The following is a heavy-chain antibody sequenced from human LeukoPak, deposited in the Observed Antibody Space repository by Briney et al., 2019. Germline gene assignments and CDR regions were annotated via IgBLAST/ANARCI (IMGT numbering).Heavy chain of an antibody. CDR2: ISSDGSYA. Sequence: GRSLRLSCAASGFTFSSYGMHWVRQAPGKGLEWVAVISSDGSYAYDADSVKGRFTISRDNSKNTLYLQMNSLRAEDTAVYYCAMCLNIVVVPAATNLAFDIWGQGTMVTVSS. D-gene: IGHD2-2*01. V-gene: IGHV3-30*03. CDR1: GFTFSSYG. CDR3: AMCLNIVVVPAATNLAFDI. J-gene: IGHJ3*02.